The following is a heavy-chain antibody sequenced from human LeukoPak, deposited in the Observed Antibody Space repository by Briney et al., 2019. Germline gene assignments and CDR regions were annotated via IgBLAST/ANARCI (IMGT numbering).Heavy chain of an antibody. CDR1: GGTFSSYA. V-gene: IGHV1-69*13. Sequence: RASVKVSCKASGGTFSSYAISWVRQAPGQGPEWMGGIIPIFGTANYAQKFQGRVTITADESTSTAYMELSSLRSEDTAVYYCARDSRTWLAFDIWGQGTMVTVSS. J-gene: IGHJ3*02. D-gene: IGHD1-14*01. CDR2: IIPIFGTA. CDR3: ARDSRTWLAFDI.